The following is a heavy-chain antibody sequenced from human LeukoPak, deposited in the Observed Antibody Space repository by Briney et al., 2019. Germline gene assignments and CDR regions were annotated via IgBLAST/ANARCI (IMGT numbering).Heavy chain of an antibody. J-gene: IGHJ4*02. Sequence: PSETLSLTCAVYGGSFSGYYWYWIRQPPGKGLEWIGEINYSGSTNYNPSLKSRVTISAGTSKNQFSLKMSSVTAADTAVYYCATTSGYWGQGTLVTVSS. CDR1: GGSFSGYY. CDR3: ATTSGY. V-gene: IGHV4-34*01. D-gene: IGHD3-10*01. CDR2: INYSGST.